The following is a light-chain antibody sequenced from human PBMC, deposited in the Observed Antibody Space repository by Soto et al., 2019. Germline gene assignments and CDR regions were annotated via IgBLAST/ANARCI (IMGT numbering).Light chain of an antibody. V-gene: IGLV2-14*01. CDR3: SSFTTYSSYV. CDR2: EVS. J-gene: IGLJ1*01. Sequence: QSVLTQPASVSGSPGQSITISCTGTSSDVGAYKYVSWYQQHPGKAPKLLIFEVSDRPSGVSNRFSGSKSGNTASLTISGLQAEDEADYFCSSFTTYSSYVFGTGTKVTAL. CDR1: SSDVGAYKY.